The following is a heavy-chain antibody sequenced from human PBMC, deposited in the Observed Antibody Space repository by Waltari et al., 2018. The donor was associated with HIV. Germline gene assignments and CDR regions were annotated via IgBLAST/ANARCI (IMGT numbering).Heavy chain of an antibody. Sequence: QVHLEQWGTGLLRPAETLSLTCAVYGGCFSGSFWSWVLQSPRRGLEWIGEVNHVGRTNYSPSLKGRVTVSVDTSKNQFSLTMRSVTAADTAVYYCARDSAPGLAVDDDDGEFFYYGLDVWGQGTTVTVSS. J-gene: IGHJ6*01. V-gene: IGHV4-34*01. CDR3: ARDSAPGLAVDDDDGEFFYYGLDV. D-gene: IGHD6-19*01. CDR1: GGCFSGSF. CDR2: VNHVGRT.